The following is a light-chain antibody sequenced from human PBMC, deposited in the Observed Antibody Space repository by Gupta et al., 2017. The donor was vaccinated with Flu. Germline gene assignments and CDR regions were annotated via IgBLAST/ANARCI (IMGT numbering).Light chain of an antibody. J-gene: IGKJ4*01. Sequence: SSLSASVGDRVIITCRASQSISSYLHWYQQKPGQAPKLLIYAASSWQSGVPSRFSGSGSGTDLTLTISSRQPEDFATYFCRQTDSSSPQTFGGGTRVEIK. CDR2: AAS. CDR1: QSISSY. CDR3: RQTDSSSPQT. V-gene: IGKV1-39*01.